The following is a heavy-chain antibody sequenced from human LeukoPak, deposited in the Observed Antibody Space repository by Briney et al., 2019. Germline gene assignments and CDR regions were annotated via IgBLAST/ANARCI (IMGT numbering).Heavy chain of an antibody. CDR1: GGSFSGYY. CDR3: ARLSEDNWFDP. Sequence: SETLSLTCAVYGGSFSGYYWSWIRQPPGKGLEWIGEINHSGSTNYNPSLKSRVTISVDTSKNQFSLKLSSVTAADTAVYYCARLSEDNWFDPWGQGTLVTVSS. V-gene: IGHV4-34*01. J-gene: IGHJ5*01. CDR2: INHSGST. D-gene: IGHD3-16*02.